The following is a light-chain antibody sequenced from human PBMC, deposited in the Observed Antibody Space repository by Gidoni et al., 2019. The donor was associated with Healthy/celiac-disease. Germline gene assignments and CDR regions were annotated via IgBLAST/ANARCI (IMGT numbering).Light chain of an antibody. Sequence: QSALTQPPSASGPPGQSVTISCTGTSSDVGGYNYVSWYQQHPGKAPKLMIYEVSKRPSGVPDRFSGSKSGNTASLTVSGLQAEDEADYYCSSYAGSNNWRVFGGGTKLTVL. J-gene: IGLJ3*02. V-gene: IGLV2-8*01. CDR1: SSDVGGYNY. CDR3: SSYAGSNNWRV. CDR2: EVS.